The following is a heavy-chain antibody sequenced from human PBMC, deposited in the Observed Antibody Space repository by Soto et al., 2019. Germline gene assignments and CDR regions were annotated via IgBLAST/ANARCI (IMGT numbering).Heavy chain of an antibody. V-gene: IGHV1-2*02. D-gene: IGHD2-8*02. Sequence: ASVKVTCKASGYSFTGYYIHWVRQAPGQGLEWMGWINPDSGATNYAQNFQGRVTLTSDTSISTASMDLTSLTSDDTAVYYCARGDYGTGGYPFPYFDYWGQGTLVTVSS. CDR2: INPDSGAT. CDR3: ARGDYGTGGYPFPYFDY. J-gene: IGHJ4*02. CDR1: GYSFTGYY.